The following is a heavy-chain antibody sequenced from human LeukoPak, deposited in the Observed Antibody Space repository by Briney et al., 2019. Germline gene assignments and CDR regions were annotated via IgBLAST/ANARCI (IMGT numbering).Heavy chain of an antibody. D-gene: IGHD2-2*01. CDR1: GGTFSSYA. J-gene: IGHJ4*02. Sequence: ASVKVSCKASGGTFSSYAISWVRQAPGQGLEWMGWINPNSGGTNYAQKFQGRVTMTRDTSISTAYMELSRLRSDDTAVYYCARAGDCSSTSCYYYFDYWGQGTLVTVSS. CDR3: ARAGDCSSTSCYYYFDY. CDR2: INPNSGGT. V-gene: IGHV1-2*02.